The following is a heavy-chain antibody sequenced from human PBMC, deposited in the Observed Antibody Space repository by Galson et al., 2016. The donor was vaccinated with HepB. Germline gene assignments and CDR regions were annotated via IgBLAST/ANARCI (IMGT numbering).Heavy chain of an antibody. J-gene: IGHJ4*02. Sequence: SLRLSCAASGFTFDTHAMNWVRQAPGKGLEWVSAISGSGLKTDYADSVKGRFTIFRDNSKNTVSLQMSNLRVGDTAVYYCAKFQMAVTGNVGYLDYWGQGALVTVSS. CDR3: AKFQMAVTGNVGYLDY. D-gene: IGHD6-19*01. CDR1: GFTFDTHA. CDR2: ISGSGLKT. V-gene: IGHV3-23*01.